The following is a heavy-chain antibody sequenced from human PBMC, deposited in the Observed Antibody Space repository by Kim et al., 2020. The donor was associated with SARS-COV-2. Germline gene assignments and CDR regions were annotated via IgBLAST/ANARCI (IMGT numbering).Heavy chain of an antibody. CDR1: GFTFSSYA. CDR2: ISYDGSNK. V-gene: IGHV3-30*04. D-gene: IGHD3-22*01. J-gene: IGHJ4*02. CDR3: ASERYYYDSSGQFDY. Sequence: GGSLRLSCAASGFTFSSYAMHWFRQAPGKGLEWVAVISYDGSNKYYADSVKGRFTISRDNSKNTLYLQMNSLRAEDTAVYYCASERYYYDSSGQFDYWGQGTLVTVSS.